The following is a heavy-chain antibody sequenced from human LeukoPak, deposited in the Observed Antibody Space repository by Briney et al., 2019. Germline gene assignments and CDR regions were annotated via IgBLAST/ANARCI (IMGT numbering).Heavy chain of an antibody. V-gene: IGHV4-39*01. CDR1: GGSISSSSYY. J-gene: IGHJ2*01. CDR3: ASPTYPRDIVVVPAAIIRYFDL. Sequence: SETLSLTCTVSGGSISSSSYYWGWIRQPPGKGLEWIGSIYYSGSTYYNPSLKSRVTISVDTPKNQFSLKLSSVTAADTAVYYCASPTYPRDIVVVPAAIIRYFDLWGRGTLVTVSS. D-gene: IGHD2-2*01. CDR2: IYYSGST.